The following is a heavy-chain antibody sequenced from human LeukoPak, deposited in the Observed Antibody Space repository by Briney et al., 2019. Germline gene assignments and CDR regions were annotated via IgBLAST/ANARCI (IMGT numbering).Heavy chain of an antibody. CDR1: GFTFKKYD. Sequence: GGSLRLSCSASGFTFKKYDMHWVRQAPGKGLEYVSAINSNGGRTYYADSVKGRFTISRDNSKNTLFLQMSSLRVEDTAVYYCVKDLYYDNSGYYSGAFDYWGQGTLVTVSS. CDR2: INSNGGRT. J-gene: IGHJ4*02. CDR3: VKDLYYDNSGYYSGAFDY. D-gene: IGHD3-22*01. V-gene: IGHV3-64D*06.